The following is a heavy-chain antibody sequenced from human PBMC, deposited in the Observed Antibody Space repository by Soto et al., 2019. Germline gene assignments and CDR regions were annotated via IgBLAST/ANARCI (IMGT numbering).Heavy chain of an antibody. V-gene: IGHV4-39*01. D-gene: IGHD3-22*01. J-gene: IGHJ5*02. CDR2: IYHTGNA. CDR1: GYYISNSLFY. CDR3: ARDFFDSSDYTTNWFDP. Sequence: SETLSLTCRVSGYYISNSLFYWAWIRQPPGEGLEWIGSIYHTGNAYYNPSLKSRVTISVDTSKNQFSLKLTSVTAADAALYYCARDFFDSSDYTTNWFDPWGQGTLVTVSS.